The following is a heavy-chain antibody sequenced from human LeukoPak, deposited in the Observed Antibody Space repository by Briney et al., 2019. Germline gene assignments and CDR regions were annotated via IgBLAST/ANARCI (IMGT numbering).Heavy chain of an antibody. Sequence: SETLSLTCTVSGGSISSGGYYWSWIRQHPGKGLEWIGYIYYSGSTYYNPSLKSRVTISVDTSKNQFSLKLSSVTAADTAVYYCARVLGYNPQVWYFDLWGRGTLVTVSS. D-gene: IGHD5-24*01. CDR1: GGSISSGGYY. V-gene: IGHV4-31*03. CDR2: IYYSGST. CDR3: ARVLGYNPQVWYFDL. J-gene: IGHJ2*01.